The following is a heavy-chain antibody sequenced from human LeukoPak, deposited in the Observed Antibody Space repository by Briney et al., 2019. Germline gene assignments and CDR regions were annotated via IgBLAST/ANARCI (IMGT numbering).Heavy chain of an antibody. CDR3: ARVGQGYCSGGSCSLYNWFDS. J-gene: IGHJ5*01. CDR2: IYYSGST. V-gene: IGHV4-39*01. D-gene: IGHD2-15*01. Sequence: SETLSLTCTVSGGSISSRSYYWGWIRQPPGKGLEWIGSIYYSGSTYYNPSLKSRVTISVDTSKNQFSLKLSSVTAADTAVYYCARVGQGYCSGGSCSLYNWFDSWGQGTLVTVSS. CDR1: GGSISSRSYY.